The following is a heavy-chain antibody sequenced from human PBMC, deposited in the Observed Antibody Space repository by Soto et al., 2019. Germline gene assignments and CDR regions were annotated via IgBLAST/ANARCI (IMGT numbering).Heavy chain of an antibody. CDR3: AKDLRGGSYLDY. J-gene: IGHJ4*02. V-gene: IGHV3-33*06. CDR2: IWYDGSNK. CDR1: GFTFSSYG. Sequence: QVQLVESGGGVVQPGRSLRLSCAASGFTFSSYGMHWVRQAPGKGLEWVAVIWYDGSNKYYADSVKGRFTISRDNSKNTLYLQMNSLRAEDTAVYYCAKDLRGGSYLDYWGQGTLVTVSS. D-gene: IGHD1-26*01.